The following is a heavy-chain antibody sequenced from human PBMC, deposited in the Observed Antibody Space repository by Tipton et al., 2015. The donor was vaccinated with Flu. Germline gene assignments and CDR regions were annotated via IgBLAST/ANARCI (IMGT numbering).Heavy chain of an antibody. J-gene: IGHJ5*02. CDR3: ARRDYTNYVSDPKSWFDP. CDR1: GDSMRSDYF. V-gene: IGHV4-38-2*02. Sequence: GLVKPSETLSLTCTVSGDSMRSDYFWAWIRQAPGKGLEWIGNIHYSGSPHYNPSLKSRVTISIDRSKNQFSLNLKSVTAADMAVYYCARRDYTNYVSDPKSWFDPWGQGTLVAVSS. D-gene: IGHD4-11*01. CDR2: IHYSGSP.